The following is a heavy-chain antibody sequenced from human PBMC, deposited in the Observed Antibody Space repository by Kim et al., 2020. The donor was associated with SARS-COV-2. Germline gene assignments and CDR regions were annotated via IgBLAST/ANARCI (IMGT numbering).Heavy chain of an antibody. D-gene: IGHD2-15*01. CDR2: IYHSGST. CDR1: GGSISSSNW. V-gene: IGHV4-4*02. Sequence: SETLSLTCAVSGGSISSSNWWSWVRQPPGKGLEWIGEIYHSGSTNYNPSLKSRVTISVDKSKNQFSLKLSSVTAADTAVYYCARYGYCSGGSCYYFDYWGQGTLVTVSS. J-gene: IGHJ4*02. CDR3: ARYGYCSGGSCYYFDY.